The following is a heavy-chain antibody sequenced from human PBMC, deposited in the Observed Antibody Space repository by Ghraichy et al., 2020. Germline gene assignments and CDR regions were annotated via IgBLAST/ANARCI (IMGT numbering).Heavy chain of an antibody. V-gene: IGHV1-18*01. D-gene: IGHD5-24*01. CDR3: ARGINYFDP. Sequence: ASVMVSCKASGYTFINYGITWVRQAPGQGLEWLGWITSKSGNTQYGWKFQGRVTMTTDTSTSTAYMELRSLRSDDTAVYYCARGINYFDPWGQGTLVTVSS. J-gene: IGHJ5*02. CDR1: GYTFINYG. CDR2: ITSKSGNT.